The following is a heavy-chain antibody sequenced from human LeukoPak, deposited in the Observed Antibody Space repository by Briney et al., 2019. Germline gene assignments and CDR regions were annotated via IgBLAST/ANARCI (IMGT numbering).Heavy chain of an antibody. Sequence: SQTLSLTCTVSGGSISSGDYYWSWIRQPPGKGLEWIGYIYYSGSTYYNPSLKSRVTISVDTSKNQFSLKLSSVTAADTAVYYCARGGRAFGEPYNWFDPWGQGTLVTVSS. CDR3: ARGGRAFGEPYNWFDP. CDR2: IYYSGST. CDR1: GGSISSGDYY. D-gene: IGHD3-10*01. J-gene: IGHJ5*02. V-gene: IGHV4-30-4*01.